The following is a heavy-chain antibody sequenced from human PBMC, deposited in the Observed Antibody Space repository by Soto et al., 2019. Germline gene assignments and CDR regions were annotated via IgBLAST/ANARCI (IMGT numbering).Heavy chain of an antibody. Sequence: GSLRLSCAASVFTFSDYYMSWIRQAPGKGLEWVSSISSSNIYTHYADSVEGRFTISRDNSKNILYLDMRSLRGEDTAFYYCTKDPSTGYADHWGQGTLVTVSS. CDR2: ISSSNIYT. J-gene: IGHJ1*01. V-gene: IGHV3-11*03. CDR1: VFTFSDYY. CDR3: TKDPSTGYADH. D-gene: IGHD3-9*01.